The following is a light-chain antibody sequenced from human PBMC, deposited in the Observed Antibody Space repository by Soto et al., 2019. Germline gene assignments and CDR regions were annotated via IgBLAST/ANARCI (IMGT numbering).Light chain of an antibody. J-gene: IGKJ5*01. Sequence: TQSPSTLSASVVDRVTITCRASQSVNNSYLAWYQQKPGQAPRLLIYGASSRANGIPDRFSGSGSGTDFTLTISSLEPEDFAVYYCQQYGSPPPIIFGQGTRLEIK. CDR3: QQYGSPPPII. CDR2: GAS. V-gene: IGKV3-20*01. CDR1: QSVNNSY.